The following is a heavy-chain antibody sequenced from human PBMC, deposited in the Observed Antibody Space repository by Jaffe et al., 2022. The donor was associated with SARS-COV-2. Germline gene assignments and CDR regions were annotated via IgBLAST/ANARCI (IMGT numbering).Heavy chain of an antibody. D-gene: IGHD3-10*01. V-gene: IGHV4-61*01. J-gene: IGHJ4*02. CDR2: IYYSGST. CDR1: GGSVSSGSHY. CDR3: ARDGGYGSGSYYVYY. Sequence: QVQLQESGPGLVKPSETLSLTCTVSGGSVSSGSHYWSWIRQPPGKGLEWIGYIYYSGSTNYNPSLKSRVTISVDTSRNQFSLKLSSVTTADTAVYYCARDGGYGSGSYYVYYWGQGTLVTVSS.